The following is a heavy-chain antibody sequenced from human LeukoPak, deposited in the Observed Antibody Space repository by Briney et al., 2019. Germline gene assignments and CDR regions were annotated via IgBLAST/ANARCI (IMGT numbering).Heavy chain of an antibody. Sequence: LRLSCAASGFTFSSYAMSWIRQPPGKGLEWIGEINHSGSTNYNPPLKSRVTISVDTSKNQFSLKLTSVTAADTAVYYCARGPYKYDGSGAFDIWGQGTMVTVSS. D-gene: IGHD3-22*01. CDR2: INHSGST. CDR1: GFTFSSYA. CDR3: ARGPYKYDGSGAFDI. V-gene: IGHV4-34*01. J-gene: IGHJ3*02.